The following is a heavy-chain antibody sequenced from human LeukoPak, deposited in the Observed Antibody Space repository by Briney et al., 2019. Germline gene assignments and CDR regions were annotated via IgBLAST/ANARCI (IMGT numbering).Heavy chain of an antibody. CDR3: ARGDSSRGYYYMDV. V-gene: IGHV1-69*04. J-gene: IGHJ6*03. Sequence: GASVKVSCKASGGTFSSYAISWVRQAPGQGLEWMGRIIPILGIANYAQKFQGRVTMTRDTSISTAYMELSRLSSDDTAVYYCARGDSSRGYYYMDVWGKGTTVTVSS. CDR2: IIPILGIA. CDR1: GGTFSSYA. D-gene: IGHD2-21*01.